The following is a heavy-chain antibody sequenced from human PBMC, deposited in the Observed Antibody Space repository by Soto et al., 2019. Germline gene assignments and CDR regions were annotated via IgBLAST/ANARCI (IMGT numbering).Heavy chain of an antibody. Sequence: ASVKVSCKASGYTFTSYGISWVRQAPGQGLEWMGWISAYNGNTNYAQKLQGRVTMTTDTSTSTAYMELRSLRSDDTAVYYCARELDEYDYIWGSYRYTGPLFDYWGQGTLVTVS. CDR1: GYTFTSYG. CDR2: ISAYNGNT. V-gene: IGHV1-18*01. J-gene: IGHJ4*02. CDR3: ARELDEYDYIWGSYRYTGPLFDY. D-gene: IGHD3-16*02.